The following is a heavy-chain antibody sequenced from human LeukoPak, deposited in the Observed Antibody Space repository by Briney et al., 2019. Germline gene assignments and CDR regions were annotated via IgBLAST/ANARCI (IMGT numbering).Heavy chain of an antibody. J-gene: IGHJ5*02. D-gene: IGHD6-13*01. CDR3: AKGAATGLVDWFDP. Sequence: GGSLRLSCAASGFIFSNYVLMWVRQAPGKGLESVASITGSGDNTFYADSVKGRFSLSRDNSKNMLYLQMYSLGAEDTAMYYCAKGAATGLVDWFDPWGQGSLVTVSS. CDR1: GFIFSNYV. V-gene: IGHV3-23*01. CDR2: ITGSGDNT.